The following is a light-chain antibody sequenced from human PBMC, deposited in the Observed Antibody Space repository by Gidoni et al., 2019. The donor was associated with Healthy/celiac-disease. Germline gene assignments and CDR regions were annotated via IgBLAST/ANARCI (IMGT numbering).Light chain of an antibody. Sequence: QSALTQPGSGSGSNGQSITLSCTGTSSDVGRYNLFSCYLQHPGNAPTLMIYEGSKRPSGVSNRFSGSTSGNTASLTISGLQAYDEADYYFCSYAGSSTWVFGGGTKLTLL. CDR3: CSYAGSSTWV. CDR2: EGS. V-gene: IGLV2-23*01. CDR1: SSDVGRYNL. J-gene: IGLJ3*02.